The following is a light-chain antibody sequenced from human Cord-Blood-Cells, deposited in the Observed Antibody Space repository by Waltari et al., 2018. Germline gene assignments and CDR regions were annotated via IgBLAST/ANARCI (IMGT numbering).Light chain of an antibody. Sequence: QSALTQPASVSGSPGQSITISCTGTSSDVVSYNLVSWYQPHPGKAPKLMIYEGSTRPSGVSNRFSGSKSGNTASLTISGLQAEDEADYYCCSYAGSRVFGGGTKLTVL. CDR3: CSYAGSRV. J-gene: IGLJ3*02. CDR1: SSDVVSYNL. V-gene: IGLV2-23*01. CDR2: EGS.